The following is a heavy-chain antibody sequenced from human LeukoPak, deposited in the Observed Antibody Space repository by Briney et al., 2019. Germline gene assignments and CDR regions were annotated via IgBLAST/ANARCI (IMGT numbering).Heavy chain of an antibody. Sequence: NPGGSLRLSCAASGFTFSSYAMSWIRQSPGKGLEWVSYISSYTNYADSVKGRFTISRDNAKNSLYLQMNSLRAEDTAVYYCARDNTGAMDVWGQGTTVTVSS. J-gene: IGHJ6*02. D-gene: IGHD4/OR15-4a*01. CDR2: ISSYT. CDR1: GFTFSSYA. CDR3: ARDNTGAMDV. V-gene: IGHV3-11*05.